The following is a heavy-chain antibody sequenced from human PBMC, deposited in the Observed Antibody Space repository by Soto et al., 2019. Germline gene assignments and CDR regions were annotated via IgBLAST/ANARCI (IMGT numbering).Heavy chain of an antibody. CDR3: ARDQGAGYCSGGSCYPTF. V-gene: IGHV3-30-3*01. Sequence: QVQLVESGGGVVQPGRSLRLSCAASGFTFSSYAMHWVRQAPGKGLEWVAVISYDGSNKYYADSVKGRFTISRDNSKNTLYLQMNSLRAEDTAVYYCARDQGAGYCSGGSCYPTFWGQGTLVTLSS. CDR2: ISYDGSNK. J-gene: IGHJ4*02. D-gene: IGHD2-15*01. CDR1: GFTFSSYA.